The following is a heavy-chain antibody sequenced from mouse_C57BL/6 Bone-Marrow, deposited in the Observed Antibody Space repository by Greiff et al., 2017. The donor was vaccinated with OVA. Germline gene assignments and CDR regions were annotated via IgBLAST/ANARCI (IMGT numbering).Heavy chain of an antibody. Sequence: QVHVKQPGAELVKPGASVKLSCKASGYTFTSYWMHWVKQRPGQGLEWIGMIHPNSGSTNYNEKFKSKATLTVDKSSSTAYLQLSSLTSEDSAVYYCARRGDDFDYWGQGTTLTVSS. V-gene: IGHV1-64*01. CDR1: GYTFTSYW. D-gene: IGHD3-3*01. CDR2: IHPNSGST. J-gene: IGHJ2*01. CDR3: ARRGDDFDY.